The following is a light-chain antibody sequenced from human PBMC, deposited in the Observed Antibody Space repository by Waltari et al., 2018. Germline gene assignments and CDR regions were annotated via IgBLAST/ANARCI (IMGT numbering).Light chain of an antibody. Sequence: DIQMTQSPSTLSASVGDRVTITCRASQSINNWLAWYQQKPGKAPKVLIYEVSKLQSGVPSRFSGSGSGTEVTLTISNLQPDDFAVYYCQQYNSHPTTFGPGTRLENK. CDR2: EVS. V-gene: IGKV1-5*03. CDR3: QQYNSHPTT. CDR1: QSINNW. J-gene: IGKJ5*01.